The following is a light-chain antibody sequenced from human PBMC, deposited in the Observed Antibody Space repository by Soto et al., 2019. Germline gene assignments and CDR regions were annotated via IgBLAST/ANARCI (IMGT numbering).Light chain of an antibody. CDR1: SSDVGGYNS. V-gene: IGLV2-14*03. Sequence: QSALTQPASVSGSPGQSITISCTGTSSDVGGYNSVSWYQQHPGKAPKLIIYEISNRPSGVSSRFSGSKSGNTASLTISGLQAEDEADYYCSSYTSSVTYVFGTETKLTVL. CDR2: EIS. J-gene: IGLJ1*01. CDR3: SSYTSSVTYV.